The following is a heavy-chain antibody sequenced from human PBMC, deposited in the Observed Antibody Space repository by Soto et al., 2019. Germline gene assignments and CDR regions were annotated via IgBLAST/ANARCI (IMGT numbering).Heavy chain of an antibody. CDR3: AHSRSYYYDSSGYYSLNDAFDI. V-gene: IGHV2-5*01. CDR1: GVSLSTSGLG. J-gene: IGHJ3*02. Sequence: SGPTLVNPTQTLTLTCTFSGVSLSTSGLGVGWIRQPPGNALEWLALIYWNDDKRYSPSLKSRLTITKDTSKNQVVLTITNMDPVDTATYYCAHSRSYYYDSSGYYSLNDAFDIWGQGTMVTVSS. D-gene: IGHD3-22*01. CDR2: IYWNDDK.